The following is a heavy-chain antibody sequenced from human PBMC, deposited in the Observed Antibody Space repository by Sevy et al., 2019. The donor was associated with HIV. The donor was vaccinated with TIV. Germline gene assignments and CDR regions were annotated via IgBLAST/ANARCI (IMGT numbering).Heavy chain of an antibody. CDR3: ARENYYDSTSLGSFDV. J-gene: IGHJ3*01. V-gene: IGHV3-30-3*01. D-gene: IGHD3-22*01. CDR1: GFIFSNYA. Sequence: GGSLRLSCAASGFIFSNYAMTWVRQAPGRGLEWVAIISADGGVKYYADSVKGRFTISRDNSDNILSLQMNSLRTEESALYYCARENYYDSTSLGSFDVWGQGTMVTVSS. CDR2: ISADGGVK.